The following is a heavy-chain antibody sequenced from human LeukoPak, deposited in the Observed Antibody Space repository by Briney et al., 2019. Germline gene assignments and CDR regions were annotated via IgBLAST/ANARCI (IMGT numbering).Heavy chain of an antibody. J-gene: IGHJ4*02. Sequence: SETLSLTCTVSGDSVSSGDYYWSWIRRPPGKGLEWIGYINFSGSTSYNPSLKSRVTISVDTSKNQFSLKLSSVTAADTAVYYCARAPLGFCSGGTCKRYFDYWGQGTLVTVSS. CDR2: INFSGST. V-gene: IGHV4-30-4*01. CDR1: GDSVSSGDYY. D-gene: IGHD2-15*01. CDR3: ARAPLGFCSGGTCKRYFDY.